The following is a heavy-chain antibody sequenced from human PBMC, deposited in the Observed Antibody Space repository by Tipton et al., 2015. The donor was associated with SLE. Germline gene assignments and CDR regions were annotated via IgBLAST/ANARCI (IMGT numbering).Heavy chain of an antibody. CDR1: GFTFSSYW. CDR2: IKQDGSEK. Sequence: SLRLSCAASGFTFSSYWMSWVRQAPGKGLEWVANIKQDGSEKYYVDSVKGRFTISRDNAKNSLYLQMNSLRAEDTAVYYCARSAPSSRSGSSGYYCHFDYWGQGTLVTVSS. CDR3: ARSAPSSRSGSSGYYCHFDY. D-gene: IGHD3-22*01. J-gene: IGHJ4*02. V-gene: IGHV3-7*01.